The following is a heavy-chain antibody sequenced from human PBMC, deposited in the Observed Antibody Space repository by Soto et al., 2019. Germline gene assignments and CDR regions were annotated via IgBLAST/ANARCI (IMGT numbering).Heavy chain of an antibody. CDR3: AQLPYGDLAFGI. D-gene: IGHD4-17*01. V-gene: IGHV1-69*13. CDR2: IIPIFGTA. CDR1: GGTFSSYA. Sequence: ASVKVSCKASGGTFSSYAISWVRQAPGQGLEWMGGIIPIFGTANYAQKFQGRVTITADESTSTAYMELSSLRSEDTAVYYCAQLPYGDLAFGIWGQGTMVTVSS. J-gene: IGHJ3*02.